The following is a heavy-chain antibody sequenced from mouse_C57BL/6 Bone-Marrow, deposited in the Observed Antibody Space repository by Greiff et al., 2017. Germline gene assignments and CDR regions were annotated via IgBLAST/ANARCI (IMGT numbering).Heavy chain of an antibody. J-gene: IGHJ3*01. V-gene: IGHV1-64*01. D-gene: IGHD2-4*01. CDR3: VFYYDYPWFAY. Sequence: QVQLQQPGAELVKPGASVKLSCKASGYTFTSYWMHWVKQRPGQGLEWIGMIHPNSGSTNYNEKFKSKATLTVDKSASTAYMQLSSLTSEDSAVYYCVFYYDYPWFAYWGQGTLVTVSA. CDR1: GYTFTSYW. CDR2: IHPNSGST.